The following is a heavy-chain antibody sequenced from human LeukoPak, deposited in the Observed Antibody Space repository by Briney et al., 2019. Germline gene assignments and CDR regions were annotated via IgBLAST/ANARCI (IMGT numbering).Heavy chain of an antibody. CDR3: ARDAYRSSWYQSYSYSYYMDV. V-gene: IGHV3-66*01. CDR2: IYSGVST. CDR1: EFSVGSNY. J-gene: IGHJ6*03. D-gene: IGHD6-13*01. Sequence: GGSLRLSCAVSEFSVGSNYMTWVRQAPGKGLEWGSLIYSGVSTYYADSVKGRFTISRDHAKNSPYLQMNSLRAADTAVYYCARDAYRSSWYQSYSYSYYMDVWDKGTTVTVPS.